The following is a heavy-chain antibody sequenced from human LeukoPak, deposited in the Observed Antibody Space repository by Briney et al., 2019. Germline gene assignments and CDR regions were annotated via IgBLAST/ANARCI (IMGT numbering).Heavy chain of an antibody. CDR1: GFTFDDYG. J-gene: IGHJ6*03. D-gene: IGHD2-15*01. CDR3: ARPSEIARYCSGGSCYSVSPYYYYYMDV. Sequence: PGGSLRLSCAASGFTFDDYGLSWVRQAPGKGLEWVSGINWNGGSTGYADSVKGRFTISRDNAKNSLYLQMNSLRAEDTALYYCARPSEIARYCSGGSCYSVSPYYYYYMDVWGKGTTVTVSS. V-gene: IGHV3-20*04. CDR2: INWNGGST.